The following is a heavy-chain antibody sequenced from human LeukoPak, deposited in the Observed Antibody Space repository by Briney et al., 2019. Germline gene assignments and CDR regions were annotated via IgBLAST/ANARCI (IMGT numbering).Heavy chain of an antibody. D-gene: IGHD3-22*01. J-gene: IGHJ6*02. CDR3: ARPLSNGYFHDSGGYYPYAMDV. V-gene: IGHV3-30*03. Sequence: GGSLRLSCAASGFTFSTYGMYWVRQAPGKGLEWVAMISYDGSNKFYADSVKGRFAISRDNSKNTLYLQMNSLRGYDSAVYYCARPLSNGYFHDSGGYYPYAMDVWGQGTTVTVSS. CDR1: GFTFSTYG. CDR2: ISYDGSNK.